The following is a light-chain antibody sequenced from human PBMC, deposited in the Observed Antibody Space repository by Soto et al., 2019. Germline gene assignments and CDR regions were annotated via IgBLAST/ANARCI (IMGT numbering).Light chain of an antibody. Sequence: QSVLTQPPSASGTPGQRVSISCSGTNSNIGTYTVNWYQQLPGTAPKLLIYTDYQRPSGVPDRFSGSRSGTSASLAISGLQSEDEADYYCASWDDSLSGGVFGGGTKLTVL. V-gene: IGLV1-44*01. CDR2: TDY. CDR3: ASWDDSLSGGV. J-gene: IGLJ3*02. CDR1: NSNIGTYT.